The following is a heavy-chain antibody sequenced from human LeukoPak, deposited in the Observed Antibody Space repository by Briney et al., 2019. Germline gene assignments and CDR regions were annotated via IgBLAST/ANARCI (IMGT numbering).Heavy chain of an antibody. V-gene: IGHV3-23*01. J-gene: IGHJ4*02. CDR1: GITLSNYG. CDR2: IGDSGDST. D-gene: IGHD3-22*01. CDR3: AKRGVVIRVILVGFHKEAYYFDS. Sequence: RLGGSLRLSCAVSGITLSNYGMTWVRQAPGKGLEWVAGIGDSGDSTNYADSVKGRFTISRDNSKNTLYLQMNSLRAEDTAVYFCAKRGVVIRVILVGFHKEAYYFDSWGRGALVTVSS.